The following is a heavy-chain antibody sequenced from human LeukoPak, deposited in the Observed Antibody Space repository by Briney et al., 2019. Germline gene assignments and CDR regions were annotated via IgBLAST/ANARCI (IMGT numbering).Heavy chain of an antibody. J-gene: IGHJ6*02. V-gene: IGHV3-73*01. CDR2: MRSKANRYAT. CDR1: GFTFSGSA. CDR3: TRSSMDGLAYYYFYGMDV. Sequence: GGSLRLSCAASGFTFSGSAMHWVRQASGKGLEWVGRMRSKANRYATAYAASVKGRFTISRDDSKNTAYLQMSSLKTEDTAVYYCTRSSMDGLAYYYFYGMDVWGQGTTVTVSS. D-gene: IGHD2/OR15-2a*01.